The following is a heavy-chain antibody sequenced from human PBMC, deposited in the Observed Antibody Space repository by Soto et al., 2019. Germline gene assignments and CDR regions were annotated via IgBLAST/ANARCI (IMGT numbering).Heavy chain of an antibody. Sequence: ASVKVSCKASGGTFSSYAISWVRQAPGQGLEWMGGIIPIFGTANYAQKFQDRVTITADESTSTAYMELSSLRSEDTAVYYCATITGDHRFDYWGQGTLVTVSS. J-gene: IGHJ4*02. V-gene: IGHV1-69*13. CDR2: IIPIFGTA. CDR3: ATITGDHRFDY. D-gene: IGHD7-27*01. CDR1: GGTFSSYA.